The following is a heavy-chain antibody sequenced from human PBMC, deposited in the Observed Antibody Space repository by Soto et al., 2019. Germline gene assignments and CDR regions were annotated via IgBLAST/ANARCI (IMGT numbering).Heavy chain of an antibody. CDR3: ASWLKGPDIGTYSSGMDV. CDR2: IMPIFRAP. CDR1: GGAFSDYA. J-gene: IGHJ6*02. V-gene: IGHV1-69*12. D-gene: IGHD2-15*01. Sequence: QVQLVQSGAEVKKPGSSVKVSCKASGGAFSDYAFSWVRQAPGQGLEWLGGIMPIFRAPDYAQKFQGRVTIPAXEXPXTXXMEMNSLRSEDTAVYYCASWLKGPDIGTYSSGMDVWGQGTTVTVS.